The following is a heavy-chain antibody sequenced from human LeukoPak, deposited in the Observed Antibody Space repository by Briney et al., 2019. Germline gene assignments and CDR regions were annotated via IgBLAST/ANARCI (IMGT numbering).Heavy chain of an antibody. CDR2: IFSST. J-gene: IGHJ6*03. CDR3: ARDSYYYYYMDV. Sequence: GGSLRLSCTVSGFTVSSNSMSWVRQAPGKGLEWVSFIFSSTHYSDSVKGRFTISRDNSKNTLYLQMNSLRAEDTAVYYCARDSYYYYYMDVWGKGTTVTVSS. V-gene: IGHV3-53*01. CDR1: GFTVSSNS.